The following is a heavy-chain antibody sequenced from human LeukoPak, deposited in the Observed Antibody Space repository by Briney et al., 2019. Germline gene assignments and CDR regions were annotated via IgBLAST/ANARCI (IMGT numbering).Heavy chain of an antibody. CDR2: IIPILGMA. D-gene: IGHD3-22*01. J-gene: IGHJ4*02. CDR1: GGTFSSYA. V-gene: IGHV1-69*04. Sequence: ASVKVSCKASGGTFSSYAISWVRQAPGQGLEWMGRIIPILGMANYAQKFQGRVTITADKSTSTAYMELSSLRSEDTAVYYCARDEYYDSSGYYTLDYWGQGTLVTVSS. CDR3: ARDEYYDSSGYYTLDY.